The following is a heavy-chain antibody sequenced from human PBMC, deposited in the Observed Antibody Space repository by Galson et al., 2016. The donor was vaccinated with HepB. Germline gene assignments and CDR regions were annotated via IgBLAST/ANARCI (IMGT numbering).Heavy chain of an antibody. D-gene: IGHD3-10*01. CDR1: GNIFTSYQ. CDR3: AGVRFGSVSYEYYFEY. Sequence: SVKVSCKASGNIFTSYQMHWVRQAPGQGLEWMGIINPIGDTTSYAQKFQGRVTMTRDTATSIVYMELSSLRSEDTAVYYCAGVRFGSVSYEYYFEYWGQGTLVTVSS. J-gene: IGHJ4*02. V-gene: IGHV1-46*01. CDR2: INPIGDTT.